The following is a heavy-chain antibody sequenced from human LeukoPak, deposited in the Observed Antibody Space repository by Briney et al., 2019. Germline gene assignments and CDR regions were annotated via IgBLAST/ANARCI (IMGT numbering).Heavy chain of an antibody. V-gene: IGHV3-49*04. D-gene: IGHD3-10*02. Sequence: GRSLRLSCTGSGFRFGGYAVSWVRQAPGKGLEWVGFIRSKALYGTSEYAASVEGRFSISRDDSNSIAYLQMNSLKTEDTAVYFCVRESVRDYYFDYWGKGTLVTVSS. CDR1: GFRFGGYA. J-gene: IGHJ4*02. CDR3: VRESVRDYYFDY. CDR2: IRSKALYGTS.